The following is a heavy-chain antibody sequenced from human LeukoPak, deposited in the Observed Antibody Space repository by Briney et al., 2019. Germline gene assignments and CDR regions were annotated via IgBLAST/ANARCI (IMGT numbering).Heavy chain of an antibody. D-gene: IGHD5-18*01. CDR3: ARDSTTAMAPGYFDY. CDR1: GYTLTELS. CDR2: FDPEDGET. J-gene: IGHJ4*02. Sequence: ASVKVSCKVSGYTLTELSMHWVRQAPGKGLEWMGGFDPEDGETIYAQKFQGRVTITADESTSTAYMELSSLRSEDTAVYYCARDSTTAMAPGYFDYWGQGTLVTVSS. V-gene: IGHV1-24*01.